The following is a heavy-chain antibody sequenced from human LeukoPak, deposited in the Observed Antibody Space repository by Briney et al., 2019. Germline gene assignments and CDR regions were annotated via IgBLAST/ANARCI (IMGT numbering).Heavy chain of an antibody. D-gene: IGHD6-19*01. CDR1: GFTFSSYA. J-gene: IGHJ4*02. CDR3: AKTFQQWLANDY. Sequence: GGSLRLSCAASGFTFSSYAMSWVRQAPGKGLEWVSAISGSGGSTYYADSVKGRFTISRDNSKDTLYLQMNSLRAEDTAVYYCAKTFQQWLANDYWGQGTLVTVSS. V-gene: IGHV3-23*01. CDR2: ISGSGGST.